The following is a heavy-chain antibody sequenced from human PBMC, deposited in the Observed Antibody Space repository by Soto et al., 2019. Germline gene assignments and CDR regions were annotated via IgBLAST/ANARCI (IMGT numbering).Heavy chain of an antibody. CDR1: VGSFSGYY. Sequence: QVQLQQWGAGLLKPSETLSLTCAVYVGSFSGYYWSWIRQPPGKGLEWIGEINHRGSTNYNPSLKRRVTISVDTSKNQFSLKLNSVTAADTAVYYCARADRNWNYVRGFDYWGQGTLVTVSS. CDR2: INHRGST. D-gene: IGHD1-7*01. J-gene: IGHJ4*02. V-gene: IGHV4-34*01. CDR3: ARADRNWNYVRGFDY.